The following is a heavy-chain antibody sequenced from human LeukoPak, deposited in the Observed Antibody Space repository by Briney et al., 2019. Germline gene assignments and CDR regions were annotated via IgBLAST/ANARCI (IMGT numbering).Heavy chain of an antibody. CDR3: AKGEYYGSGSSPAQFDY. CDR2: ISWNSGSI. D-gene: IGHD3-10*01. V-gene: IGHV3-9*01. J-gene: IGHJ4*02. Sequence: GGSLRLSCAASGFTFDDYAMHWVRQAPGKGLEWVSGISWNSGSIGYADSVKGRFTISRDNAKNSLYLQMNSLRAEDTALYYCAKGEYYGSGSSPAQFDYWGQGTLVTVSS. CDR1: GFTFDDYA.